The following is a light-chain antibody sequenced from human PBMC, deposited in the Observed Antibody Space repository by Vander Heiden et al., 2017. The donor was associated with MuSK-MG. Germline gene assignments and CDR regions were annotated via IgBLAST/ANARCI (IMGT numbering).Light chain of an antibody. CDR3: QQYNSYPRT. J-gene: IGKJ1*01. CDR2: DAS. Sequence: EIQMTKSHSTLTASVADIVTFTCRASQSISSCLDWYQQKPGKAPKLLIYDASSLERGVPSRFSGSGSGTDFTLNISSLQPDDFATYYCQQYNSYPRTFGQGTKVEIK. V-gene: IGKV1-5*01. CDR1: QSISSC.